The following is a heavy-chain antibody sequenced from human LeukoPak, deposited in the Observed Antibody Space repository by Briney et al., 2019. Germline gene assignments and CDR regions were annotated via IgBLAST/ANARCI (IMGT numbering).Heavy chain of an antibody. V-gene: IGHV4-61*02. CDR2: IYTSGST. CDR1: GGSISSGSYY. D-gene: IGHD6-19*01. Sequence: SETPSLTCTVSGGSISSGSYYWSWIRQPAGKGLEWIGRIYTSGSTNYNPSLKSRVTISVDTSKNQFSLKLSSVTAADTAVYYCARVRIAVAGTVYYYYMDVWGKGTTVTISS. J-gene: IGHJ6*03. CDR3: ARVRIAVAGTVYYYYMDV.